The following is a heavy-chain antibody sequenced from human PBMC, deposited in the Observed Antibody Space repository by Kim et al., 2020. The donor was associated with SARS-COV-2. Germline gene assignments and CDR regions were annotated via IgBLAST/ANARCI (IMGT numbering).Heavy chain of an antibody. CDR2: IYYSGST. CDR3: ARAEELEPELIFDY. Sequence: SETLSLTCTVSGGSISSGGYYWSWIRQHPGKGLEWIGYIYYSGSTYYNPSLKSRVTISVDTSKNQFSLKLSSVTAADTAVYYCARAEELEPELIFDYWGQGTLVTVSS. V-gene: IGHV4-31*03. D-gene: IGHD1-1*01. CDR1: GGSISSGGYY. J-gene: IGHJ4*02.